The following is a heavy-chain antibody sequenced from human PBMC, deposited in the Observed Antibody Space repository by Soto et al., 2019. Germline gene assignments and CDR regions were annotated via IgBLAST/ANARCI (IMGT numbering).Heavy chain of an antibody. CDR2: IIPIFGTS. D-gene: IGHD5-18*01. Sequence: ASVKVSCKASGGTFSSYAISWVRQAPGQGLEWMGGIIPIFGTSNYAQKFQGRVTITADKSTSTAYMELSSLRSEDTAVYYCARGFLHGYLFDWWGKGTLVTVSS. J-gene: IGHJ4*02. V-gene: IGHV1-69*06. CDR3: ARGFLHGYLFDW. CDR1: GGTFSSYA.